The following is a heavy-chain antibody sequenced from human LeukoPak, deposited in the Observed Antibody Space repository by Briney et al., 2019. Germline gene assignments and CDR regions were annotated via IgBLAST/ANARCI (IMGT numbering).Heavy chain of an antibody. CDR1: GVTFSTYN. CDR3: AAAWSNFDY. V-gene: IGHV3-21*01. D-gene: IGHD6-25*01. Sequence: GGSLRLSCAGAGVTFSTYNMTWVRQAPGKGLEWVSYISGDSSDIYYADSVNDRFTNSRDNAKTSLYLQMNSLRLEHTAVYDCAAAWSNFDYWGQGILVAVSS. CDR2: ISGDSSDI. J-gene: IGHJ4*02.